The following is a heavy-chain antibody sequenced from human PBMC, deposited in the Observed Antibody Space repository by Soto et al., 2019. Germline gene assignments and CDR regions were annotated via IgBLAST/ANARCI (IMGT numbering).Heavy chain of an antibody. CDR2: IYYSGNT. V-gene: IGHV4-30-4*01. Sequence: SETLSLTCTVSGGSVSIGDYYWTWIRQPPGKGLEWIGDIYYSGNTYFNSSLRGRVTISMDTSKNQFSLRLSSVTAADTAVYYCARSPAYYSGSGSYLTSFDPWARGPWSPSPQ. CDR3: ARSPAYYSGSGSYLTSFDP. CDR1: GGSVSIGDYY. D-gene: IGHD3-10*01. J-gene: IGHJ5*02.